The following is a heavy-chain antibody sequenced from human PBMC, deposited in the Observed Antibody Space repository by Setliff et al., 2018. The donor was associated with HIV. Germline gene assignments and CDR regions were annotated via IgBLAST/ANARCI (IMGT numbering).Heavy chain of an antibody. D-gene: IGHD1-7*01. V-gene: IGHV4-4*07. CDR1: GGSFSSYH. CDR3: ARVWDWNYDLGY. CDR2: IFASGST. Sequence: SETLSLTCTVSGGSFSSYHWSWIRHPAGKGLEWIGHIFASGSTKYNPSLESRVTMSVDTSRTQFSLKLRSVTAADTAVYYCARVWDWNYDLGYWGQGTLVTVSS. J-gene: IGHJ4*02.